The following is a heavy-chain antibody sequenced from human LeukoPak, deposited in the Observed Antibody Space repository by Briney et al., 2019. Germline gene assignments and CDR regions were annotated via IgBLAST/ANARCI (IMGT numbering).Heavy chain of an antibody. V-gene: IGHV4-39*01. D-gene: IGHD6-13*01. CDR1: GGSISSSSYY. Sequence: SETLSLTCTVSGGSISSSSYYWGWVRQPRGKGLEWIGRIYYSGSTYYNPSLKRRVTISVDTSKNQFSLKLSSVTAADTAVYYCARLITGYSSSRWLLGGDYYYYYMDVWGKGTTVTVSS. CDR2: IYYSGST. J-gene: IGHJ6*03. CDR3: ARLITGYSSSRWLLGGDYYYYYMDV.